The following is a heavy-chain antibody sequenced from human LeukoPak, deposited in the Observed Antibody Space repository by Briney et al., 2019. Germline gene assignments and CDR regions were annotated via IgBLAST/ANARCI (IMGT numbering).Heavy chain of an antibody. J-gene: IGHJ4*02. V-gene: IGHV1-18*04. CDR1: GYTFTSYY. CDR3: ARDTIDFWSGYYDFYGGSSYFDY. CDR2: ISAYNGNT. Sequence: GASVKVSCKASGYTFTSYYMHWVRQAPGQGLEWMGWISAYNGNTNYAQKLQGRVTMTTDTSTSTAYMELRSLRSDDTAVYYCARDTIDFWSGYYDFYGGSSYFDYWGQGTLVTVSS. D-gene: IGHD3-3*01.